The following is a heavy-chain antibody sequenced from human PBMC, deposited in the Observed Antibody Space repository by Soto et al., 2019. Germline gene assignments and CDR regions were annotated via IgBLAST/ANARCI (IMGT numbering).Heavy chain of an antibody. V-gene: IGHV3-11*06. CDR3: ARDSREWSYGMDV. D-gene: IGHD3-3*01. CDR1: GFTFSDYY. J-gene: IGHJ6*02. CDR2: ISSSSSYT. Sequence: PVVSRRISCAASGFTFSDYYMSWIRQAPGKGLEWVSYISSSSSYTNYADSVKGRFTISRDNAKNSLYLQMNSLRAEDTAVYYCARDSREWSYGMDVWGQGTTVTVSS.